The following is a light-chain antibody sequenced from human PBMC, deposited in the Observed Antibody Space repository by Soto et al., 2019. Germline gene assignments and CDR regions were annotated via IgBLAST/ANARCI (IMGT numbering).Light chain of an antibody. CDR3: QQFPTTPT. J-gene: IGKJ1*01. CDR1: QSISSH. V-gene: IGKV1-39*01. CDR2: VAS. Sequence: DILMTQSPSSLSASVGDRVTITCRASQSISSHLNWYQQESGKAPKLLISVASNFQSRLSSSFSSSSCRTYCALAFSSLPRVEVATYYDQQFPTTPTFGQGTKV.